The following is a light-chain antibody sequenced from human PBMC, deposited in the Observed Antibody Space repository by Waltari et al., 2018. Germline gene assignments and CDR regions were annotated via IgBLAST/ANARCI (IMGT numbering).Light chain of an antibody. J-gene: IGKJ4*01. CDR2: DRS. CDR1: HAVSTN. CDR3: QQYNQWPLT. V-gene: IGKV3-15*01. Sequence: ETVMTQSPATLSVSPGESVTLSFGASHAVSTNVAWYQHRPGQAPRLLIYDRSTRANDIPARFSGGGSGSDFTLTISNLQSEDFAEYYCQQYNQWPLTFGGGTKVEIK.